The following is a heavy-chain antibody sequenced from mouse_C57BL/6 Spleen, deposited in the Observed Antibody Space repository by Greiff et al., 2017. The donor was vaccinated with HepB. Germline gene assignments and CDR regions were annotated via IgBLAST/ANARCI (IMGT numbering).Heavy chain of an antibody. V-gene: IGHV6-3*01. CDR1: GFTFSNYW. CDR2: IRLKSDNYAT. D-gene: IGHD1-1*01. J-gene: IGHJ2*01. Sequence: EVKLVESGGGLVQPGGSMKLSCVASGFTFSNYWMNWVRQSPEKGLEWVAQIRLKSDNYATHYAESVKGRFTISRDDSKSSVYLQMNNLRAEDTGIYYCTGRKFTTVVVYYFDYWGQGTTLTVSS. CDR3: TGRKFTTVVVYYFDY.